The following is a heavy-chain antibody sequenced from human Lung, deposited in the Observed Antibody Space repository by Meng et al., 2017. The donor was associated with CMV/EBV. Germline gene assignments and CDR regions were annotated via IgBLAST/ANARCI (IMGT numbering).Heavy chain of an antibody. Sequence: SCAASGFTFSSYWMSWVRQAPGKGLEWVANIKQDGSEKYYVDSVKGRFTISRDNAKNSLYLQMNSLRAEDTAVYYCARGYYYDSKVEHYWGQGTLVTFSS. CDR1: GFTFSSYW. J-gene: IGHJ4*02. V-gene: IGHV3-7*01. CDR2: IKQDGSEK. CDR3: ARGYYYDSKVEHY. D-gene: IGHD3-22*01.